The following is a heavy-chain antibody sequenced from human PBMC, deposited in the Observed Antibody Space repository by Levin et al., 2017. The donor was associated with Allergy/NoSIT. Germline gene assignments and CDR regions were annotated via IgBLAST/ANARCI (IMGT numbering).Heavy chain of an antibody. Sequence: ASVKVSCKASGYTFTSYGISWVRQAPGQGLEWMGWISAYNGNTNYAQKLQGRVTMTTDTSTSTAYMELRSLRSDDTAVYYCARGGDDYGDYGWFDPWGQGTLVTVSS. D-gene: IGHD4-17*01. CDR2: ISAYNGNT. CDR1: GYTFTSYG. V-gene: IGHV1-18*01. CDR3: ARGGDDYGDYGWFDP. J-gene: IGHJ5*02.